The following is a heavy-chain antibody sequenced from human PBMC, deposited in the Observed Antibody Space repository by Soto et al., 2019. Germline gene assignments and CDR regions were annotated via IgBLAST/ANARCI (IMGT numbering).Heavy chain of an antibody. Sequence: GGSLRLSCAASGFTFSSYSMNWVRQAPGKGLEWVSSISSSSSYIYYADSVKGRFTISRDNAKNSLYLQMNSLRAEDTAVYYCAMRGSSGWLKLFDYWGQGTLVTVSS. CDR1: GFTFSSYS. D-gene: IGHD6-19*01. J-gene: IGHJ4*02. CDR2: ISSSSSYI. CDR3: AMRGSSGWLKLFDY. V-gene: IGHV3-21*01.